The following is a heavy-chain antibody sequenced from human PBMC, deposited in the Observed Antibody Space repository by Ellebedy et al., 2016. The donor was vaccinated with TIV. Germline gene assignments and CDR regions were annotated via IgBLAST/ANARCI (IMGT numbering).Heavy chain of an antibody. CDR2: IIPILGIA. Sequence: ASVKVSCKASGGTFSSYAISWVRQAPGQGLEWMGRIIPILGIANYAQKFQGRVTITADKSTSTAYMELSSLRSEDTAVDYCARVEGYCSSTSCSARVQGVMDVWGQGTTVTVSS. CDR1: GGTFSSYA. J-gene: IGHJ6*02. V-gene: IGHV1-69*04. D-gene: IGHD2-2*01. CDR3: ARVEGYCSSTSCSARVQGVMDV.